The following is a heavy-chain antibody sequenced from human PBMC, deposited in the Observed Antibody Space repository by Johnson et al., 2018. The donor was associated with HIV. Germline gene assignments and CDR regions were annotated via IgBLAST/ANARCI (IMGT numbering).Heavy chain of an antibody. D-gene: IGHD6-13*01. CDR2: IGTAGDT. J-gene: IGHJ3*02. Sequence: MLLVESGGGLVQPGGSLRLSCAASGFTFSSYAMHWVRQATGKGLEWVSAIGTAGDTYYPGSVKGRFTISRDNSKNTLYLQMNSLRAEDTAGYYCAREDGDSSSWAGAFDIWGQGTMVTVSS. CDR1: GFTFSSYA. CDR3: AREDGDSSSWAGAFDI. V-gene: IGHV3-13*01.